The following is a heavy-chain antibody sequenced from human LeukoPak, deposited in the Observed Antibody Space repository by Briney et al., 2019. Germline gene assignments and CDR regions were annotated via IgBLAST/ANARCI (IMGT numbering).Heavy chain of an antibody. CDR3: ARVSPTTSEDAFDI. Sequence: GAAVKVSCKASGYTFTNYGISWVRPAPGEGLEWMGWISAYNGNTDYAQKLQGRVTMTTDTSTKTAYMELRSLRSDDTAVYYCARVSPTTSEDAFDIWGQGTMVTVSS. V-gene: IGHV1-18*01. CDR1: GYTFTNYG. CDR2: ISAYNGNT. D-gene: IGHD1-14*01. J-gene: IGHJ3*02.